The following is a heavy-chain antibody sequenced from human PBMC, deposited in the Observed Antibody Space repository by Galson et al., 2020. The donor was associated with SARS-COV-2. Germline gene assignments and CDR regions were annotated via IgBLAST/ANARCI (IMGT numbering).Heavy chain of an antibody. D-gene: IGHD3-22*01. CDR2: MHPNSGNT. J-gene: IGHJ4*02. CDR3: ARGGYYDPFGD. CDR1: GYTLNSSD. V-gene: IGHV1-8*01. Sequence: ASVPVSCKATGYTLNSSDFNWVRQPTGQGLAWMGWMHPNSGNTGYAQKFQGRVTMTRNTSISTAYMALSSLGSEDTAVYYCARGGYYDPFGDWGQGTLVTVSS.